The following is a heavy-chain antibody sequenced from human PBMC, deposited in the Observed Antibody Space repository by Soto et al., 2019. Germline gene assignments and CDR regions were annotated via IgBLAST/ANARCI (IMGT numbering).Heavy chain of an antibody. CDR3: ARLTLIRYFDWLLLRHYYYYYGMDV. J-gene: IGHJ6*02. CDR1: GGSISSYY. D-gene: IGHD3-9*01. Sequence: PSETLSLTCTVSGGSISSYYWSWIRQPPGKGLEWIGYIYYSGSTNYNPSLKSRVTISVDTSKNQFSLKLSSVTAADTAVYYCARLTLIRYFDWLLLRHYYYYYGMDVWGQGTTVTVSS. CDR2: IYYSGST. V-gene: IGHV4-59*08.